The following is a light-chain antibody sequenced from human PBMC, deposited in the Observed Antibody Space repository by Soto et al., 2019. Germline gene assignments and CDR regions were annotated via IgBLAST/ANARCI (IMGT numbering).Light chain of an antibody. J-gene: IGLJ3*02. CDR3: SSYAGSTIFWV. V-gene: IGLV2-8*01. CDR2: DVY. Sequence: QSALTQPPSASGSPGQSVTISCTGTSSDVAYYNYVSWYQQHPGKAPKLIIYDVYTRPSGVPDRVSGSKSGNTSSLTVSGLQAEDEADYYRSSYAGSTIFWVFGGGTQLTVL. CDR1: SSDVAYYNY.